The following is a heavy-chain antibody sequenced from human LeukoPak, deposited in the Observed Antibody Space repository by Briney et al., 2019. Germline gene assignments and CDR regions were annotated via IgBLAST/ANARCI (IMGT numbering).Heavy chain of an antibody. CDR2: IYHSGST. CDR1: GGSISSGGYS. V-gene: IGHV4-30-2*01. D-gene: IGHD3-3*01. J-gene: IGHJ3*02. CDR3: ARGYYDFWSGYHPNALDI. Sequence: SQTLSLTCAVSGGSISSGGYSWSWIRQPPGKGLEWIGYIYHSGSTYYNPSLKSRVTISVDRSKNQFSLKLSSVTAADTAVYYCARGYYDFWSGYHPNALDIWGQGTMVTVSS.